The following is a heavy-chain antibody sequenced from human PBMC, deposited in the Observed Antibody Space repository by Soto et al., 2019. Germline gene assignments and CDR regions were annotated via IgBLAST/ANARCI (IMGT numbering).Heavy chain of an antibody. D-gene: IGHD3-10*01. Sequence: TGGSLRLSCAASGFTFSSYDMHWVRQATGKGLEWVSAIGTAGDTYYPGSVKGRFTISRENAKNSLYLQMNSLGAGDTAVYYCARGSRRNWFDPWGQGTLVTVSS. V-gene: IGHV3-13*01. J-gene: IGHJ5*02. CDR1: GFTFSSYD. CDR2: IGTAGDT. CDR3: ARGSRRNWFDP.